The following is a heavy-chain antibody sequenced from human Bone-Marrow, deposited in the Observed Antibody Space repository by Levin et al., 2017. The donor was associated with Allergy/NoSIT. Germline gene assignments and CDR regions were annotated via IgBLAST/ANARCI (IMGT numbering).Heavy chain of an antibody. CDR1: GGSVDNYY. CDR3: ARGVIFGVGTT. V-gene: IGHV4-59*02. D-gene: IGHD3-3*01. J-gene: IGHJ5*02. CDR2: IYYSGDT. Sequence: SCNVSGGSVDNYYWYWVRQPPGKGLEWIGQIYYSGDTLYNPSLKSRVIISIDTSKNHFSLKLNSATAADTAVYYCARGVIFGVGTTWGQGALVTVSS.